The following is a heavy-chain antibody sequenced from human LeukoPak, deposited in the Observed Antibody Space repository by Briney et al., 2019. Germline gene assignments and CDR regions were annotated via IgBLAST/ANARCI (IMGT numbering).Heavy chain of an antibody. D-gene: IGHD6-19*01. V-gene: IGHV1-8*01. Sequence: ASVKVSCKASGYTFTSYDINWVRQATGQGLEWMGWMNPNSGNTGYAQKFQGRVTMTRNTSISTAYMGLSSLRSEDTAVYYCARGTHSSGWKLTWGQGTLVTVSS. CDR3: ARGTHSSGWKLT. CDR2: MNPNSGNT. CDR1: GYTFTSYD. J-gene: IGHJ5*02.